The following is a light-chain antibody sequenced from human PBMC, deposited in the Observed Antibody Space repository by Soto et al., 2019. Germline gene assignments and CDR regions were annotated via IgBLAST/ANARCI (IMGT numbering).Light chain of an antibody. V-gene: IGKV1-27*01. J-gene: IGKJ4*01. CDR3: QKYNSALPT. CDR2: AAS. CDR1: QGISNF. Sequence: DIQMTQSPSSLSASVRDRITITCRASQGISNFLAWYQQKPGKVPKLLIYAASTLQSGVPSRFSGSGSGTDFTLTISSLQPEDVATYYCQKYNSALPTFGGGTKVEIK.